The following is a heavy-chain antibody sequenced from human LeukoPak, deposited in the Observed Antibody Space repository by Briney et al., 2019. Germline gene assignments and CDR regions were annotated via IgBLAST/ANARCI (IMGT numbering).Heavy chain of an antibody. D-gene: IGHD5-24*01. CDR2: IWYDGSNK. J-gene: IGHJ3*02. V-gene: IGHV3-33*01. CDR3: ARGLRDGYNDAFDI. CDR1: GFTFSSYG. Sequence: SGRSLRLSCAASGFTFSSYGMHWVRQAPGKGLEWVAVIWYDGSNKYYADSMKGRFTISRDNSKNALYLQMNSLRAEDTAVYYCARGLRDGYNDAFDIWGQGAMVAVSS.